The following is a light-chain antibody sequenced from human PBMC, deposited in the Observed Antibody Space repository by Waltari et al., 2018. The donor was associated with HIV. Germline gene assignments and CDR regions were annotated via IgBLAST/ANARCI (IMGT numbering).Light chain of an antibody. Sequence: QSALTQPPSASGSPGQSVTISCTGTSSDVGGDTYVSWYQQHPGEAPNLMIYEVSKRPSGVPDRFSGSKSGNTASLTVSGLQAEDEADYYCSSYAGSSNVVFGGGTKLTVL. J-gene: IGLJ2*01. V-gene: IGLV2-8*01. CDR2: EVS. CDR1: SSDVGGDTY. CDR3: SSYAGSSNVV.